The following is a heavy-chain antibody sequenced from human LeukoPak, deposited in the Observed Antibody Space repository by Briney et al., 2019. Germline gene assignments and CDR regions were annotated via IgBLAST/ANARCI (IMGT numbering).Heavy chain of an antibody. CDR2: INQSGTT. CDR3: ARADCTNIACPLDH. D-gene: IGHD2-8*01. CDR1: GGPFSGYF. J-gene: IGHJ4*02. V-gene: IGHV4-34*01. Sequence: SETLSLTCAVSGGPFSGYFWTWIRQSPGKGLEWIGEINQSGTTNFHPSLKSRVNMSVDPSKNQFSLRLSSVTAADTAIYYCARADCTNIACPLDHWGQGNLVTVSS.